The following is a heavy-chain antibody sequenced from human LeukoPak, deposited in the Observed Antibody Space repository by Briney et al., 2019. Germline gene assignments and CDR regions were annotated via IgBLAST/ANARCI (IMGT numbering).Heavy chain of an antibody. D-gene: IGHD2-2*01. V-gene: IGHV3-23*01. CDR1: GFTFSSYA. Sequence: GGSLRLSCAASGFTFSSYAMSWVRQAPGKGVEWVSAISGRGGSTYYADSVKGRFTISRDNSKNTLYLQMNSLRAEDTAVYYCASIGYCSSTSCSTGGSYYFDYWGQGTLVTVSS. CDR2: ISGRGGST. CDR3: ASIGYCSSTSCSTGGSYYFDY. J-gene: IGHJ4*02.